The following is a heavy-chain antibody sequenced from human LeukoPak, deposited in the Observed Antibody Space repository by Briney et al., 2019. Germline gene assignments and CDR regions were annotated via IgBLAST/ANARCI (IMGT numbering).Heavy chain of an antibody. CDR3: AKTIRGSGSYSSYYPFDI. V-gene: IGHV3-23*01. J-gene: IGHJ3*02. Sequence: GGSLRLSCVASGFTFSSYVMTWVRQAPGKGLEWVSCISGSGDNTNYADSVKGRFTISRDNSKNTLFLQMNSLRVEDTGVFYCAKTIRGSGSYSSYYPFDIWGQGTMVTVYS. CDR1: GFTFSSYV. CDR2: ISGSGDNT. D-gene: IGHD3-10*01.